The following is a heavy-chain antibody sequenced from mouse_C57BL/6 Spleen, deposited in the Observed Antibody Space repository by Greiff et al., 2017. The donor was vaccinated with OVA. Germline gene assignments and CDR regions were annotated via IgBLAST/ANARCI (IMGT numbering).Heavy chain of an antibody. D-gene: IGHD2-3*01. CDR2: IDPETGGT. CDR3: SPYDGYPHWYFGV. CDR1: GYTFTDYE. V-gene: IGHV1-15*01. J-gene: IGHJ1*03. Sequence: QVQLQQSGAELVRPGASVTLSCKASGYTFTDYEMHWVKQTPVHGLEWIGAIDPETGGTAYNQKFKGKAILTADKSSSTSYMWRRILTSEDAAVYYCSPYDGYPHWYFGVWGTGATVTVAS.